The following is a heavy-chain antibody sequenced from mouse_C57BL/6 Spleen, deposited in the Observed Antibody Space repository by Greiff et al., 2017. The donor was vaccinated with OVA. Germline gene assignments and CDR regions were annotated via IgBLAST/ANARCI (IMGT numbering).Heavy chain of an antibody. J-gene: IGHJ1*03. V-gene: IGHV5-16*01. D-gene: IGHD1-1*01. Sequence: LQQSEGGLVQPGSSMKLSCTASGFTFSDYYMAWVRQVPEKGLEWVANINYDGSSTYYLDSLKSRFIISRDNAKNILYLQMSSLKSEDTATYYCARGPPLYYGSSYEYCDVWGTGTTVTVSS. CDR3: ARGPPLYYGSSYEYCDV. CDR1: GFTFSDYY. CDR2: INYDGSST.